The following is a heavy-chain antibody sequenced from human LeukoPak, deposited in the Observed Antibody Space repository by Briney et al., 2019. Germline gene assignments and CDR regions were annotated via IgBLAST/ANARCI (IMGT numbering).Heavy chain of an antibody. D-gene: IGHD1-14*01. Sequence: ASVKVSCKASGYTFSNYGMSWVRQAPGHGLEWMGWISGFNGHTKYSQKTQGRVTMTRNTSITTAYMELSSLRSEDTAVYYCARISDHNWYFDLWGRGTLVTVSS. CDR2: ISGFNGHT. V-gene: IGHV1-18*04. J-gene: IGHJ2*01. CDR3: ARISDHNWYFDL. CDR1: GYTFSNYG.